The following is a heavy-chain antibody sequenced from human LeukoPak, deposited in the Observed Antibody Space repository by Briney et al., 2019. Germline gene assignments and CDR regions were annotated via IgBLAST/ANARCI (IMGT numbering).Heavy chain of an antibody. V-gene: IGHV1-3*01. CDR1: GYTFTSYA. D-gene: IGHD3-22*01. Sequence: ASAKVSCKASGYTFTSYAMHWVRQAPGQRLEWMGWINAGNGNTKYSQKFQGRVTITRDTSASTAYMELSSLRSEDTAVYYCARSYDSSGYLYWGQGTLVTVSS. CDR3: ARSYDSSGYLY. J-gene: IGHJ4*02. CDR2: INAGNGNT.